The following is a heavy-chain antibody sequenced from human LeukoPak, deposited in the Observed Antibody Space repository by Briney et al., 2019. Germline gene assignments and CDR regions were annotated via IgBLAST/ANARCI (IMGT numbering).Heavy chain of an antibody. CDR3: ARHKEGFMVRGLITKKERAYNWFDP. J-gene: IGHJ5*02. Sequence: SETLSLTCSVSGGAISSNSYSWGWIRQPPGKGLEWGGSIYYTGSTYYNPSLKSRGTISVYTSKNHFSLKLSSFTATDTAVYYCARHKEGFMVRGLITKKERAYNWFDPWGQGTLVTVSS. CDR1: GGAISSNSYS. CDR2: IYYTGST. D-gene: IGHD3-10*01. V-gene: IGHV4-39*01.